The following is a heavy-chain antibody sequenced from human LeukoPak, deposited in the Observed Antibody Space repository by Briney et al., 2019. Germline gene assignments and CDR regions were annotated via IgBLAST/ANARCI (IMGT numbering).Heavy chain of an antibody. CDR1: GYNFPIYW. Sequence: GESLKISCQGSGYNFPIYWIGWVRQMPGKGLEWMGIVYPSDSDTRYSPSFQGQVTMSADKSISTAYLQWSSLKASDTAMYYCARHLSNMEGTYHFDYWGQGTLVTVSS. CDR3: ARHLSNMEGTYHFDY. J-gene: IGHJ4*02. CDR2: VYPSDSDT. D-gene: IGHD1-14*01. V-gene: IGHV5-51*01.